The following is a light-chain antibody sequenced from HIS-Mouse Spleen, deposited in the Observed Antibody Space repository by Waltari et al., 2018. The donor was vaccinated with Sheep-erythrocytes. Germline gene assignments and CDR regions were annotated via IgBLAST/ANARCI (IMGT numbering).Light chain of an antibody. CDR1: SSDVGSYNL. CDR2: EGS. Sequence: QSALTQPASVSGSPGQSITISCTGTSSDVGSYNLVVWYQQHPGKAPKLMIYEGSKRPSGVSNSFSGSKSGNTASLTISGLQAEDEADYYCCSYAGSYNHVFATGTKVTVL. CDR3: CSYAGSYNHV. J-gene: IGLJ1*01. V-gene: IGLV2-23*01.